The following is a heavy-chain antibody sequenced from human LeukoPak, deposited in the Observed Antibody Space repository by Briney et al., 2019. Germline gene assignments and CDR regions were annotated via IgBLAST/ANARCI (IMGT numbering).Heavy chain of an antibody. V-gene: IGHV1-18*01. Sequence: ASVKVSCKASGGTFSSYAISWVRQAPGQGLEWMGWISAYNGNTNYAQKLQGRVTMTTDTSTSTAYMELRSLRSDDTAVYYCARDMWYYYDSSGYPPTRFDYWGQGTLVTVSS. CDR1: GGTFSSYA. CDR2: ISAYNGNT. D-gene: IGHD3-22*01. J-gene: IGHJ4*02. CDR3: ARDMWYYYDSSGYPPTRFDY.